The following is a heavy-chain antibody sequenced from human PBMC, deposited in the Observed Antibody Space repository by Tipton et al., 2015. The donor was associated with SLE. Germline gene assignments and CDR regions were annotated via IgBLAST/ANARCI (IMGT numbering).Heavy chain of an antibody. CDR1: GGSFSGYY. V-gene: IGHV4-34*01. CDR2: INHSGST. D-gene: IGHD1-26*01. J-gene: IGHJ2*01. CDR3: ARVGYSGSRDL. Sequence: AGLVKPSETLSLSCAVYGGSFSGYYWSWIRQPPGKGLEWIGEINHSGSTNYNPSLKSRVTISVDTSKNQFSLKLSSVTAADTAVYYCARVGYSGSRDLWGRGTLVTVSS.